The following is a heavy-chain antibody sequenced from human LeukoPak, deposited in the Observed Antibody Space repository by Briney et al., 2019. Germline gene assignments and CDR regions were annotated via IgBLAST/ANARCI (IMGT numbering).Heavy chain of an antibody. J-gene: IGHJ4*02. CDR3: ARVVGRFGERYYFDY. CDR2: IYYSGST. Sequence: SETLSLTCTVSGGSISSYYWSWIRQPPGKGLEWIGYIYYSGSTNYNPSLKSRVTISVDTSKNQFSLKLSSVTAADTAVYYCARVVGRFGERYYFDYWAREPWSPSPQ. D-gene: IGHD3-10*01. V-gene: IGHV4-59*01. CDR1: GGSISSYY.